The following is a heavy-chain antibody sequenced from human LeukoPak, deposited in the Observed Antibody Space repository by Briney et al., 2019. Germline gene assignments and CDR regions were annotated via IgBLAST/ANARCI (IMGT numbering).Heavy chain of an antibody. CDR3: ARDRGSGWYDWFDP. CDR1: GDSISTTNYY. D-gene: IGHD6-19*01. CDR2: IYYTGSS. Sequence: SETLSLTCTVSGDSISTTNYYWAWIRQPPGKGLEWIGTIYYTGSSYYNPSLKSRVAISVDTSKNQFSLKLNSETAADTAVYYCARDRGSGWYDWFDPWGQGTLVIVSS. J-gene: IGHJ5*02. V-gene: IGHV4-39*07.